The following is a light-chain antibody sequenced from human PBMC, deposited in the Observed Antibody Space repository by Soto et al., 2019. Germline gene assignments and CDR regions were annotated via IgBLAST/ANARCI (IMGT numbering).Light chain of an antibody. V-gene: IGLV1-40*01. Sequence: QSVLTQPPSVSGAPGQRVTISCTGSSSNIGAGYDVHWYQQLPGTAPKLLIYGNSNRPSGVPDRFSGSKSGTSASLAITGLQAKDEADYYCQSYDSSLGVVFGGGTKLTVL. CDR2: GNS. J-gene: IGLJ2*01. CDR3: QSYDSSLGVV. CDR1: SSNIGAGYD.